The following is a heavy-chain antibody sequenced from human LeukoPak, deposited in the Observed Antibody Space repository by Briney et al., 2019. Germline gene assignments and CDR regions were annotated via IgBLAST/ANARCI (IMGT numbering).Heavy chain of an antibody. D-gene: IGHD6-19*01. V-gene: IGHV4-34*01. Sequence: SDTLSLTCAVYGGSFSGYYWSWIRQPPGKGLEWIGEINHSVSTNYNPSLKSRVTISVDTSKNQFSLKLSSVTAADTAVYYCARGYSSGWFDYWGQGTLVTVSS. CDR1: GGSFSGYY. CDR2: INHSVST. J-gene: IGHJ4*02. CDR3: ARGYSSGWFDY.